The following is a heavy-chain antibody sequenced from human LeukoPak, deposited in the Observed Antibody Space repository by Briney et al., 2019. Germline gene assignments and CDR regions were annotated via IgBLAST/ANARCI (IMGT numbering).Heavy chain of an antibody. Sequence: PGGSLRLSCAASGFTFSTYGMNWVRQAPGKGLEWVSAISADGKRPYYADSVKGRFTISRDNSRNTLYLQMNNLRAEDTAMYYCAKESGSMRRCDYWGQGTLVTVSS. CDR1: GFTFSTYG. CDR2: ISADGKRP. D-gene: IGHD5-12*01. V-gene: IGHV3-23*01. J-gene: IGHJ4*02. CDR3: AKESGSMRRCDY.